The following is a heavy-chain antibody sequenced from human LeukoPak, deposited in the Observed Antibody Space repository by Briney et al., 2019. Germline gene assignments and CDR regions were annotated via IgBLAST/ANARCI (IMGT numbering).Heavy chain of an antibody. V-gene: IGHV4-39*07. CDR3: ARVLAVVEIWYFDY. D-gene: IGHD6-19*01. Sequence: SETLSLTCTVSGGSISSSSYYWGWIRQPPGKGLEWIGGIYYSGSTYYNPSLKSRVTISVDTSKNQFSLKLNSVTAADTAVYYCARVLAVVEIWYFDYWGQETLVTVSS. CDR1: GGSISSSSYY. CDR2: IYYSGST. J-gene: IGHJ4*02.